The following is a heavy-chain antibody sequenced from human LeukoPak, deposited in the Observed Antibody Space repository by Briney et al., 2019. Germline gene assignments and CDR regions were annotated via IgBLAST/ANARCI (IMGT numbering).Heavy chain of an antibody. CDR2: INPNSGGT. CDR1: GGTFSSYA. V-gene: IGHV1-2*02. D-gene: IGHD4-23*01. J-gene: IGHJ3*02. CDR3: ARLATVDDAFDI. Sequence: ASVKVSCKASGGTFSSYAISWVRQAPGQGLEWMGWINPNSGGTNYAQKFQGRVTMTRDTSISTAYMELSRLRSDDTAVYYCARLATVDDAFDIWGQGTMVTVSS.